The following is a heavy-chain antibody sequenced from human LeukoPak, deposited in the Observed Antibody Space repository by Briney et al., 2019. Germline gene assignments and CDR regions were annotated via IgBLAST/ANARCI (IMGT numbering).Heavy chain of an antibody. Sequence: SETLSLTCAVYGGSFSGYYWSWIRQPPGKGLEWIGEINHSGSTNYNPSLKSRVTISVDTSKNQFSLKLSSVTAADTAVYYCARQIIAVAGHFDYWGQGTLVTVSS. D-gene: IGHD6-19*01. CDR2: INHSGST. CDR1: GGSFSGYY. V-gene: IGHV4-34*01. CDR3: ARQIIAVAGHFDY. J-gene: IGHJ4*02.